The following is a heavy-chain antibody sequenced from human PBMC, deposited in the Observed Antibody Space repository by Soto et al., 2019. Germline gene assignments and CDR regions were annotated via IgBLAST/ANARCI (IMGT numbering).Heavy chain of an antibody. Sequence: QVQLQESGPRLVKPSETMSLTCTVSGGSMSYYYWSWFRQPPGKALEWIGYIYDSGSTKYNPSLKSRVPISVDTSKNQFSLKVNSVTAADTAVYYCARGTTPDYWGQGTLVTVSS. J-gene: IGHJ4*02. D-gene: IGHD1-1*01. CDR3: ARGTTPDY. CDR1: GGSMSYYY. CDR2: IYDSGST. V-gene: IGHV4-59*01.